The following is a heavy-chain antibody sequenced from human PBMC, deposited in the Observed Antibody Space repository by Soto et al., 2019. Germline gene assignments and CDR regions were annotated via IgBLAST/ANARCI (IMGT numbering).Heavy chain of an antibody. J-gene: IGHJ6*02. Sequence: GASVKVSCKASGGTFSSYAISWVRPAPGQGLEWMGGLIPIFGTANYAQKFQGRVTITADECTSTAYMELSSLRSEDTAVYYCARPRRGVVVVPDGRMDVGGQGTTVTVSS. D-gene: IGHD2-15*01. V-gene: IGHV1-69*13. CDR2: LIPIFGTA. CDR3: ARPRRGVVVVPDGRMDV. CDR1: GGTFSSYA.